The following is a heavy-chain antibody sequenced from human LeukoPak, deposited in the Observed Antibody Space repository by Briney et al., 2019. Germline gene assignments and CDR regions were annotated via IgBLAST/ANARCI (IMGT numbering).Heavy chain of an antibody. CDR2: IIGSGGTT. J-gene: IGHJ4*02. V-gene: IGHV3-23*01. CDR1: GFTFSSYA. Sequence: PGGSLRLSCAASGFTFSSYAMRWVREAPGKGVEWVSAIIGSGGTTYYVDSGRGRFNISRENSKKTLYMKKKRLRAEDTAVYYCAKEHGVYGGDQGTLVTVSS. CDR3: AKEHGVYG. D-gene: IGHD5/OR15-5a*01.